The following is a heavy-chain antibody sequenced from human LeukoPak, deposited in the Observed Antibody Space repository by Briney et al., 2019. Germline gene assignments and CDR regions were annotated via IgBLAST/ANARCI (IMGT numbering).Heavy chain of an antibody. V-gene: IGHV4-4*09. CDR3: ASSEPWDFWRGFGSHYYYSYYMDV. CDR2: IYTSGST. Sequence: SETLSLTCTVSGGSISSYYWSWIRQPPGKGLEWIGYIYTSGSTNYNPALKSRVTISVDTSKNQFSLKLSSVTAADSAVYYCASSEPWDFWRGFGSHYYYSYYMDVWGKGTTVTVSS. J-gene: IGHJ6*03. D-gene: IGHD3-3*01. CDR1: GGSISSYY.